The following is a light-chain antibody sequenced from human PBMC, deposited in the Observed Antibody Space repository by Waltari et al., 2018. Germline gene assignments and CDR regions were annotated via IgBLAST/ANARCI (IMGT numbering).Light chain of an antibody. CDR2: WAS. J-gene: IGKJ1*01. V-gene: IGKV4-1*01. CDR1: QSVLYSSNDKNY. Sequence: DIVMTQSPDSLAVSLGERATCNCKSSQSVLYSSNDKNYLAWYQQKPGQPPKLLIYWASTRQSGVPDRFSGSGSGTDFTLTISSLQAEDVAVYYCQQYYSKRTFGQGTKVEI. CDR3: QQYYSKRT.